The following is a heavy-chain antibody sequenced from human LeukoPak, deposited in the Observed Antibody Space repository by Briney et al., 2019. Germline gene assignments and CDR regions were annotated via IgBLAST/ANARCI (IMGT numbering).Heavy chain of an antibody. V-gene: IGHV1-69*04. CDR3: ARDYDYVWGSYRYTDY. CDR1: GGTFSSYA. Sequence: GSSVKVSCKASGGTFSSYAISWVRQAPGQGLEWMGRIIPILGIANYAQKFQGRVTITADESTSTAYMELRSLRSDDTAVYYCARDYDYVWGSYRYTDYWGQGTLVTVSS. CDR2: IIPILGIA. D-gene: IGHD3-16*02. J-gene: IGHJ4*02.